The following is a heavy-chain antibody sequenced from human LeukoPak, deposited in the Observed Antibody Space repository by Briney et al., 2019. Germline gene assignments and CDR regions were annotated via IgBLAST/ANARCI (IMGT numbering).Heavy chain of an antibody. D-gene: IGHD3-9*01. J-gene: IGHJ4*02. V-gene: IGHV4-39*07. Sequence: PSETLSLTCTVSGGSISSSSYYWGWIRQPPGKGLEWIGSIYYSGSTYYNPSLKSRVTISVDTSKNQFSLKLSSVTAADTAVYYCARAHHYDILTGYYGNFDYWGQGTLVTVSS. CDR3: ARAHHYDILTGYYGNFDY. CDR2: IYYSGST. CDR1: GGSISSSSYY.